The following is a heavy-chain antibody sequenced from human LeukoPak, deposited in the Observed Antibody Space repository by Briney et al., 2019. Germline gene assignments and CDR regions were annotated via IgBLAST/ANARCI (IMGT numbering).Heavy chain of an antibody. CDR3: AKDSPGWEQQLIPVDY. CDR1: GFTFSSYA. CDR2: ISGSGGST. D-gene: IGHD6-13*01. V-gene: IGHV3-23*01. J-gene: IGHJ4*02. Sequence: GGSLRLSCAASGFTFSSYAMSWVRQAPGKGLEWVSAISGSGGSTYYADSVKGRLTISRDNSKNTLYLQMNSLRAEDTAVYYCAKDSPGWEQQLIPVDYWGQGTLVTVSS.